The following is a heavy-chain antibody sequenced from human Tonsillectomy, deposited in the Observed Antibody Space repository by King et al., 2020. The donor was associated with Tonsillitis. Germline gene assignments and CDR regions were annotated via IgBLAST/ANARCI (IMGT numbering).Heavy chain of an antibody. Sequence: QLQESGPGLVKPSETLSLTCTVSGGSISSYYWNWIRQPPGKALACIGYMYYTGSANYNPSLKSRVTMSIDTSKNQFSLKLRSVTAADTAVYFCARGGSTRYLIDAFDIWGQGTMVTVSS. J-gene: IGHJ3*02. CDR2: MYYTGSA. D-gene: IGHD1-1*01. CDR1: GGSISSYY. V-gene: IGHV4-59*01. CDR3: ARGGSTRYLIDAFDI.